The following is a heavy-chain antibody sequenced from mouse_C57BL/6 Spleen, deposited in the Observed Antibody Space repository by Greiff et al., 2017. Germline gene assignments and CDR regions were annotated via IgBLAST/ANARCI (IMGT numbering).Heavy chain of an antibody. CDR1: GYTFTSYW. J-gene: IGHJ2*01. D-gene: IGHD2-13*01. CDR2: IHPNSGST. Sequence: QVQLQQSGAELVKPGASVKLSCKASGYTFTSYWMHWVKQRPGQGLEWIGMIHPNSGSTNYNEKFKSKATLTVDKSSSTAYMQLSSLTSEDSAVYYCARSLGDAACDYWGQGTTLTVSS. V-gene: IGHV1-64*01. CDR3: ARSLGDAACDY.